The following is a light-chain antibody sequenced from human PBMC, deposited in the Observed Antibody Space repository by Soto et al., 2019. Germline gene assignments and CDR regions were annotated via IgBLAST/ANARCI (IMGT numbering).Light chain of an antibody. CDR3: SSYTSSTTDV. J-gene: IGLJ1*01. CDR1: SSDVGGYNY. CDR2: DVN. V-gene: IGLV2-14*01. Sequence: QSSLTHPASVSGSPGQSIPISCTGTSSDVGGYNYVSWYQQHPGKAPKLILYDVNNRPSGVSDRFSGFKSGNTASLTISGLQVEDEADYYCSSYTSSTTDVFGTGTKVTVL.